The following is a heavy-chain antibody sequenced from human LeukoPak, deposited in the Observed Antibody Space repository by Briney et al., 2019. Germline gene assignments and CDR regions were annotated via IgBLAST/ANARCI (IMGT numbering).Heavy chain of an antibody. CDR3: ARDGYYYDSSGYHAFDI. CDR1: GFTFSSYG. CDR2: ISYDGSNK. Sequence: GRSLRLSCAASGFTFSSYGMHWVRQAPGKGLEWVAVISYDGSNKYYADSVKGRFTISRDNSKNTLYLQMNSLRAEDTAVYYCARDGYYYDSSGYHAFDIWGQGTMVTVSS. D-gene: IGHD3-22*01. V-gene: IGHV3-30*03. J-gene: IGHJ3*02.